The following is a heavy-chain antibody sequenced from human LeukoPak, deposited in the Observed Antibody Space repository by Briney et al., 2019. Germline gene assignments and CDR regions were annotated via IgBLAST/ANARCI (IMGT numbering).Heavy chain of an antibody. D-gene: IGHD6-6*01. V-gene: IGHV5-51*01. CDR1: GYIFTSYW. J-gene: IGHJ6*02. CDR3: ARHVEDSSSSGMDV. Sequence: GESLKISCKGSGYIFTSYWIGWVRQLPGKGLEWMGIIYPGDSDTRYSPSFQGQFTISADKSISTAYLQWSSLKTSDTAMYYCARHVEDSSSSGMDVWGQGTTVTVSS. CDR2: IYPGDSDT.